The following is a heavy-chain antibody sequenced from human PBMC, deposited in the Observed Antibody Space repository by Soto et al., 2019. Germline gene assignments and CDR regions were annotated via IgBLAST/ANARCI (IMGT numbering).Heavy chain of an antibody. D-gene: IGHD6-19*01. Sequence: QVQLVQSGAEVKKPGASVKVSCKASGYTFTSYAMHWVRQAPGQRLEWMGWINAGNGNTKYSQKFQGRVTITRDTSASTAYMELSSLRSEDTAVYYCARAGASSGWPLTIDYWGQGTLVTVSS. CDR3: ARAGASSGWPLTIDY. CDR1: GYTFTSYA. V-gene: IGHV1-3*01. J-gene: IGHJ4*02. CDR2: INAGNGNT.